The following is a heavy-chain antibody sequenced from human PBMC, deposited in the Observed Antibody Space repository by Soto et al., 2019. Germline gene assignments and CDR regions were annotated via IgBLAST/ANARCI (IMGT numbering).Heavy chain of an antibody. CDR3: AREPRQLLFTGIAAADPEYFQH. D-gene: IGHD6-13*01. Sequence: AAGKDSCKASGGTFSSYAISWVRQAPGQGLEWMGGIIPIFGTANYAQKFQGRVTITADESTSTAYMELSSLRSEDTAVYYCAREPRQLLFTGIAAADPEYFQHWGHGIPVTVSS. V-gene: IGHV1-69*13. J-gene: IGHJ1*01. CDR2: IIPIFGTA. CDR1: GGTFSSYA.